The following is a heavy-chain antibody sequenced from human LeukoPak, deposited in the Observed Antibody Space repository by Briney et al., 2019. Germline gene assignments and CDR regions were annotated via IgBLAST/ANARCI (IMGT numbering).Heavy chain of an antibody. CDR1: GFTFDDYA. D-gene: IGHD3-3*01. CDR2: ISWNSGSI. CDR3: AKGGHYDFWSGYFDY. J-gene: IGHJ4*02. Sequence: GGSLRLSCAASGFTFDDYAMHWVRQAPGKGLEWVSGISWNSGSIGYTDSVKGRFTISRDNAKNSLYLQMNSLRAEDTALYYRAKGGHYDFWSGYFDYWGQGTLVTVSS. V-gene: IGHV3-9*01.